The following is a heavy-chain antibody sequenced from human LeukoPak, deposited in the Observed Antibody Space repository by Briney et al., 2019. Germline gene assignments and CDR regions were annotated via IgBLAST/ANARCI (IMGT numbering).Heavy chain of an antibody. Sequence: GGSLRLSCAASGFTFSSYAMTWVRQAPEKGLEWVSSISAGGYNTYYADSVRGRFTISRDNSKNTLYLQMNSLRAEDTAVYYCAKGYYYGMDVWGQGTTVTVSS. CDR2: ISAGGYNT. CDR3: AKGYYYGMDV. J-gene: IGHJ6*02. CDR1: GFTFSSYA. V-gene: IGHV3-23*01.